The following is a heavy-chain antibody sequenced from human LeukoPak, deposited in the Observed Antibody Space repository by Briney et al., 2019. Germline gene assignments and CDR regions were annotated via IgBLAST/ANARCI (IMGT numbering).Heavy chain of an antibody. CDR1: GFTFSTYG. V-gene: IGHV3-23*01. Sequence: GGSLRLSCEASGFTFSTYGINWVRQAPGKGLEWVSAISGSGGSTYYADSVKGRFTISRDNSKNTLWLQMNSLKGEDTAVYYCAKDCIAARLYYYYYYMDVWGKGTTVTVSS. J-gene: IGHJ6*03. CDR3: AKDCIAARLYYYYYYMDV. D-gene: IGHD6-6*01. CDR2: ISGSGGST.